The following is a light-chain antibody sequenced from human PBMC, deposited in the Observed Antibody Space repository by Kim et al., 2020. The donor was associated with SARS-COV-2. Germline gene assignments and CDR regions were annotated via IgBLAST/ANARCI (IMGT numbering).Light chain of an antibody. CDR2: YDS. Sequence: SYELTQPPSVSVAPGKPARIPCGGNNIGSKNVHWYQQKPGQAPVLVIFYDSDRPSGIPERFSGSNSGNTSTLTINRVEAGDEADFYCQVWDSSRDLVVFG. CDR3: QVWDSSRDLVV. CDR1: NIGSKN. V-gene: IGLV3-21*04. J-gene: IGLJ2*01.